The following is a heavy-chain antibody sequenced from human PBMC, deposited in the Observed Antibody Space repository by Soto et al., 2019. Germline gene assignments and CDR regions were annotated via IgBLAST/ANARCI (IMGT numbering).Heavy chain of an antibody. CDR2: IDQNGIT. Sequence: ETLSLTCAVSGDPISSSKWWTWVRQTPGKGLEWIGKIDQNGITNYNPSLESRVTILKDNSKNQLSLKLTSVTAVDSAVYYCARLNRDYYYYGMDVWGQGATVTVSS. J-gene: IGHJ6*02. V-gene: IGHV4-4*02. CDR3: ARLNRDYYYYGMDV. CDR1: GDPISSSKW.